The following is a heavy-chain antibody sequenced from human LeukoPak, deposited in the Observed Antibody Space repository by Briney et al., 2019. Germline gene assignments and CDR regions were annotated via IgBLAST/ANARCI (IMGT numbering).Heavy chain of an antibody. Sequence: WASVKVSCRASGGTFSSYAISWVRQAPGQGLEWMGWINPNSGGINYAQDFQGRVTLTRDTSISTAYMELSRLRSDDTAMYYCARNLWFGESTDAFNIWGQGTMVTVSS. CDR1: GGTFSSYA. V-gene: IGHV1-2*02. CDR3: ARNLWFGESTDAFNI. D-gene: IGHD3-10*01. CDR2: INPNSGGI. J-gene: IGHJ3*02.